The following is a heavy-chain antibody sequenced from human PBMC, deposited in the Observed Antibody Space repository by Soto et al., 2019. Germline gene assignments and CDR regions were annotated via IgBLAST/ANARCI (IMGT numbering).Heavy chain of an antibody. CDR2: IYYSGST. CDR1: GGSISSYY. CDR3: ARVSSIAGRSWWFDP. J-gene: IGHJ5*02. D-gene: IGHD6-6*01. V-gene: IGHV4-59*01. Sequence: SETLSLTCTVSGGSISSYYWSWIRQPPGKGLEWIGYIYYSGSTNYNPSLKSRVTISVDTSKNQFSLKLSSVTAADTAVYYCARVSSIAGRSWWFDPWGQGTMVTVSS.